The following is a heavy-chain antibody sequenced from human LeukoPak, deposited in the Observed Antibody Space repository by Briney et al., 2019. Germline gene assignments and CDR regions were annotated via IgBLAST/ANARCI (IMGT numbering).Heavy chain of an antibody. CDR3: ARDQLTTVPTIKYYYYGMDV. CDR2: IKHDGGEK. Sequence: WRTLRLSCAASGDTLSSDWMSWVRKAPGKGLEWVANIKHDGGEKYYVGSVKARLTISRDNAKNSLYLQMNSLRAEDTAVYYCARDQLTTVPTIKYYYYGMDVWGQGTTVTVSS. J-gene: IGHJ6*02. V-gene: IGHV3-7*05. D-gene: IGHD5-12*01. CDR1: GDTLSSDW.